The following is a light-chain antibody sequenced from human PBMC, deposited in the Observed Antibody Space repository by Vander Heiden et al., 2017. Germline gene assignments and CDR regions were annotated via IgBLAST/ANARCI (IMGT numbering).Light chain of an antibody. CDR3: AACDDSLSGPV. J-gene: IGLJ2*01. CDR2: RNK. V-gene: IGLV1-47*01. Sequence: QSVLTQPPSASGTPGQRVTIPCSGSSSNIGSNYLYWYQQHPATAPKLLIYRNKQRPSGVPDRFSGSKSGTSASLAISGLRSEDEADYYCAACDDSLSGPVFGGGTKLTVL. CDR1: SSNIGSNY.